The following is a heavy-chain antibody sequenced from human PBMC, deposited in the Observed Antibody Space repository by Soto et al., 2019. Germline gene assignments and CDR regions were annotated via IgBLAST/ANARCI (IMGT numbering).Heavy chain of an antibody. CDR3: ARGIIVATIGGGAFDI. J-gene: IGHJ3*02. Sequence: QVQLQESGPGLVKPSGTLSLTCAVSGGSISSSNWWSWVRYPPGKGLEWIGEIYHSGSTKYNPSLNSRVTISVDKSKNQFALKLSSVTAADKGVYYWARGIIVATIGGGAFDIWGEGTMITVSS. D-gene: IGHD5-12*01. CDR2: IYHSGST. CDR1: GGSISSSNW. V-gene: IGHV4-4*02.